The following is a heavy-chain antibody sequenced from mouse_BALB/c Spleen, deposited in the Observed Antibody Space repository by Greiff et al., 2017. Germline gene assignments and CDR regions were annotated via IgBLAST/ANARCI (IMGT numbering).Heavy chain of an antibody. CDR1: GFDFSRYW. CDR2: INPDSSTT. J-gene: IGHJ2*01. CDR3: ARGIKGDYFDY. Sequence: EVKLLESGGGLVQPGGSLKLSCAASGFDFSRYWMSWVRQAPGKGLEWIGEINPDSSTTNYTPSLKDKFIISRHNAKNTLYLQMSKVRSEDTALYYCARGIKGDYFDYWGQGTTLTVSS. V-gene: IGHV4-1*02. D-gene: IGHD1-3*01.